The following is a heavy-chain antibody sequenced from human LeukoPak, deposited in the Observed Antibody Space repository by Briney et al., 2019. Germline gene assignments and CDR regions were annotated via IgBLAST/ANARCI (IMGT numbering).Heavy chain of an antibody. D-gene: IGHD2-15*01. CDR1: GFTFSSYA. V-gene: IGHV3-23*01. J-gene: IGHJ4*02. CDR3: AKGPSKLGYRSGGSCYSGDY. CDR2: ISGGGGST. Sequence: PGGSLRLSCAASGFTFSSYAMSWVRQAPGKGLEWVSAISGGGGSTYYADSVKGRFTISRDNSKNTLYLRMNSLRAEDTAVYYCAKGPSKLGYRSGGSCYSGDYWGQGTLVSVSS.